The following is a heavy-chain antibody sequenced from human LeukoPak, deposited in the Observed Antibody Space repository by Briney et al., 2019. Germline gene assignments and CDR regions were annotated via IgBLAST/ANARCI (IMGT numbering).Heavy chain of an antibody. V-gene: IGHV3-7*05. CDR1: AFAFSSNW. CDR3: ARDLGY. J-gene: IGHJ4*02. Sequence: GGSLRLSCVAPAFAFSSNWMSWVRQAPGKGLEWVANVKPDGSDKYYADSVKGRFTISRDNAKNSLYLQMNSLRAEDTAVYYCARDLGYWGQGTLVTVSS. CDR2: VKPDGSDK.